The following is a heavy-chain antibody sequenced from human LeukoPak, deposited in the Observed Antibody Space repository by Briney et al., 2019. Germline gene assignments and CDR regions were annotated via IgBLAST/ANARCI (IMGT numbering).Heavy chain of an antibody. V-gene: IGHV3-72*01. CDR3: TKFDY. J-gene: IGHJ4*02. CDR2: VKHKANSYTT. Sequence: PGGSQRLSCAASGFKFGDYYMEWVRQAPGKGLEWVGLVKHKANSYTTEYAASVRGRFTISRDDSKNSLYLQMNSLKTEDTAVYFCTKFDYWGQGTLVTVSS. CDR1: GFKFGDYY.